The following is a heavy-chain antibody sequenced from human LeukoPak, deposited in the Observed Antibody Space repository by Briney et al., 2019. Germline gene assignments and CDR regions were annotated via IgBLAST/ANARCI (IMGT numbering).Heavy chain of an antibody. J-gene: IGHJ4*02. V-gene: IGHV3-48*03. CDR2: ITSSSTI. CDR3: ARGIDN. CDR1: VLIFRSYE. Sequence: GWSLRLSFASCVLIFRSYELNWVRQAAGRGLAGVSYITSSSTIYYADSVKGQFTISRDDANNSLYLQMNSLTGEDTAVYYCARGIDNWGQGTLVTVSS.